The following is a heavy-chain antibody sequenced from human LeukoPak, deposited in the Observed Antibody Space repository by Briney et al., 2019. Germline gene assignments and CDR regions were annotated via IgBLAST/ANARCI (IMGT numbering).Heavy chain of an antibody. CDR3: VATVVTPYYFDY. CDR2: ISSSSSTI. D-gene: IGHD4-23*01. Sequence: GGSLRLSCAASGFTFSSYSMNWVRQAPGKGLEWVSYISSSSSTIYYADSVKGRFTISRDNAKNSLYLQMNSLRAEDTAVYYCVATVVTPYYFDYWAREPWSPSPQ. V-gene: IGHV3-48*01. CDR1: GFTFSSYS. J-gene: IGHJ4*02.